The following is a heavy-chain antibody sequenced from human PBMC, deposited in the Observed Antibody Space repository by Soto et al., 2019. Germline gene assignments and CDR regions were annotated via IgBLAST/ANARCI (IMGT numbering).Heavy chain of an antibody. CDR3: AKVGFIVVVVAAHNWFDP. D-gene: IGHD2-15*01. CDR1: GFTFSSYA. Sequence: EVQLLESGGGLVQPGGSLRLSCAACGFTFSSYAMSWVRQAPGKGLEWVSAISGSGGSTYYADSVKGRFTISRDNSKNTLYLQMNSLRAEDTAVYYCAKVGFIVVVVAAHNWFDPWGQGTLVTVSS. CDR2: ISGSGGST. V-gene: IGHV3-23*01. J-gene: IGHJ5*02.